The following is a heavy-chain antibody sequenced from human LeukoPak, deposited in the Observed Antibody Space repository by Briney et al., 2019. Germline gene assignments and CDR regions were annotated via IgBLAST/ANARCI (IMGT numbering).Heavy chain of an antibody. J-gene: IGHJ6*02. Sequence: SETLSPTCTVSGGSISSYYWSWIRQPAGKGLEWIGRIYTSGSTNYNPSLKSRVTMSVDTSKNQFSLKLSSVTAADTAVYYCARGGRHYGYYYGMDVWGQGATVTVSS. CDR3: ARGGRHYGYYYGMDV. D-gene: IGHD3-16*01. CDR2: IYTSGST. V-gene: IGHV4-4*07. CDR1: GGSISSYY.